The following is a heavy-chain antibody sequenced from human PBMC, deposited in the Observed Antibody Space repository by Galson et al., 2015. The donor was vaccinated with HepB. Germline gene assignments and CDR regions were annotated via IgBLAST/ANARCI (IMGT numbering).Heavy chain of an antibody. J-gene: IGHJ4*02. D-gene: IGHD6-19*01. CDR1: GFTVSSNY. Sequence: SLRLSCAASGFTVSSNYMSWVRQAPGKGLEWVSVIYSGGSTYYADSVKGRFTISRDNSKNTLYLQMNSLRAEDTAVYYCASDSSGWYWAFDYWGQGTLVTVSS. CDR2: IYSGGST. CDR3: ASDSSGWYWAFDY. V-gene: IGHV3-53*01.